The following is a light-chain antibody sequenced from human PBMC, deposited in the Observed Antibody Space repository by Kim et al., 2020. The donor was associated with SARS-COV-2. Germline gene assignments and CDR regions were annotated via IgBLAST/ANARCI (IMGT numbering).Light chain of an antibody. Sequence: SPGERATRSCRASQSVSSNLARYQQKPGQAPRLLIYGASTRATGIPARFSGSGSGTEFTLTISSLQSEDFAVYYCQQYNNWPPLTFGGGTKVDIK. V-gene: IGKV3-15*01. CDR3: QQYNNWPPLT. CDR1: QSVSSN. CDR2: GAS. J-gene: IGKJ4*01.